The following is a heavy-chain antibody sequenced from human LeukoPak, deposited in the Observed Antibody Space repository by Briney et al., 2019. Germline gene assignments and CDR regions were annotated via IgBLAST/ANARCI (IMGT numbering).Heavy chain of an antibody. D-gene: IGHD4-23*01. J-gene: IGHJ4*02. Sequence: PGGSLRLSCAACGFTFSSYGMHWVRQAPGKGLEWVAFIRYDGSNKYYADSVKGRFTISRDNSKNTLYLQMNSLRAEDTAVYYCAKDQYLDYGGRRDYFDYWGQGTLVTVSS. V-gene: IGHV3-30*02. CDR1: GFTFSSYG. CDR2: IRYDGSNK. CDR3: AKDQYLDYGGRRDYFDY.